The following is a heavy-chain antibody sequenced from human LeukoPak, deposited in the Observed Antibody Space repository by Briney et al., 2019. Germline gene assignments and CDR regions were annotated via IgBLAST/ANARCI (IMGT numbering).Heavy chain of an antibody. Sequence: SETLSLTCTVSGGSISSSSYYWGWIRQPPGKGLEWIGSIYYSGSTYYNPSLKSRVTISVDTSKNQFSLKLSSVTAADTAVYYRGRPGPPDFGFWGGGEFGHRGQGNPVTVSS. CDR3: GRPGPPDFGFWGGGEFGH. CDR2: IYYSGST. D-gene: IGHD3-3*01. V-gene: IGHV4-39*01. CDR1: GGSISSSSYY. J-gene: IGHJ4*02.